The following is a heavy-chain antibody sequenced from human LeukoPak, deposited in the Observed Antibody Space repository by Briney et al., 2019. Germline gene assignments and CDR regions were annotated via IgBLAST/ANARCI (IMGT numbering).Heavy chain of an antibody. J-gene: IGHJ4*02. CDR3: TRYSYENVLGGF. D-gene: IGHD5-18*01. CDR2: IKQDGSET. Sequence: GGCLRLSCAASGFMFSSYWMSWVRQAPGKGLEWVANIKQDGSETYYVDSVKGRFTISRDNANNSLYLQMNSLRAEDTAVYYCTRYSYENVLGGFWGQGTLVTVSS. CDR1: GFMFSSYW. V-gene: IGHV3-7*01.